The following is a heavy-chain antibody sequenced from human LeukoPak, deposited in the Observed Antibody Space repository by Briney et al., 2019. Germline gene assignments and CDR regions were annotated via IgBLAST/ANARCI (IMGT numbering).Heavy chain of an antibody. Sequence: PGGSLRLSCAASGFTFSNYEMHWVRQAPGKGLEWVSYISSSGSDIYYADSVKGRFTISRDNAKNSLYLQMNSLRAEDTAVYYCARDSRFGELSRGGFDYWGQGTLVTVSS. CDR1: GFTFSNYE. CDR2: ISSSGSDI. J-gene: IGHJ4*02. V-gene: IGHV3-48*03. CDR3: ARDSRFGELSRGGFDY. D-gene: IGHD3-10*01.